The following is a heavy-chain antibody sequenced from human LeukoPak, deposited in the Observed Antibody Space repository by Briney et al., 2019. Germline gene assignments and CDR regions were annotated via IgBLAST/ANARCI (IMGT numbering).Heavy chain of an antibody. D-gene: IGHD3-22*01. CDR1: GYTVSSDY. CDR3: AFTARDSSGHRADY. Sequence: GGSLRLSCALSGYTVSSDYMRWVRQAPGKGLEWVSVIYSGGSIDYADFVEGRFIISRDNSKNTLYLRMNSLRAEDTAVYYCAFTARDSSGHRADYWGQGTLVTVSS. V-gene: IGHV3-53*01. J-gene: IGHJ4*02. CDR2: IYSGGSI.